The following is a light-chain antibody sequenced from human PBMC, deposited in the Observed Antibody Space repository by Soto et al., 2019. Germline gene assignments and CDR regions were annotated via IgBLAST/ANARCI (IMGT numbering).Light chain of an antibody. V-gene: IGKV1-33*01. J-gene: IGKJ2*01. CDR2: DAS. CDR1: QDINNY. Sequence: DIQMTQSPSSLSASVGDRVTITCQASQDINNYVNWYQQKPGKAPRLLIYDASNLEIGVPSRFSGSGSGTDFTFTITSLQPEDVATYYCQQHGNLPLYTFGQGTKLEIK. CDR3: QQHGNLPLYT.